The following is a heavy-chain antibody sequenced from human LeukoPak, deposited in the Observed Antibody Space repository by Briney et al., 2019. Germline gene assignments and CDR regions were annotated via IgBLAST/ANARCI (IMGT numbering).Heavy chain of an antibody. D-gene: IGHD6-13*01. CDR1: GFTFSSYA. V-gene: IGHV3-23*01. J-gene: IGHJ6*02. CDR2: IRGSGGST. Sequence: PGGSLRLSCAASGFTFSSYAMSWVRQAPGKGLEWVSGIRGSGGSTYYADSVKGRFTISRDNSKNTLYLQMSSLRAEDTAVYYCAKYSRAARNYYYFGMDVWGQGTTVTVSS. CDR3: AKYSRAARNYYYFGMDV.